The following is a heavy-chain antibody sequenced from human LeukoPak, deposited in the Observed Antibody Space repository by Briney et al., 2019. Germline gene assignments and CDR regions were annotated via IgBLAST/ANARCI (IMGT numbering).Heavy chain of an antibody. Sequence: GGSLRLSCAVSGFRFNSHHMHWVRQAPNKGLEWVAVAPHDRSSPSHAASVNGRFTISRDNSKNTLYLQMNSLRAEDTAVYYCARGPSGYHNTGGQGTLVTVSS. CDR2: APHDRSSP. J-gene: IGHJ4*02. V-gene: IGHV3-30*14. CDR1: GFRFNSHH. CDR3: ARGPSGYHNT. D-gene: IGHD5-12*01.